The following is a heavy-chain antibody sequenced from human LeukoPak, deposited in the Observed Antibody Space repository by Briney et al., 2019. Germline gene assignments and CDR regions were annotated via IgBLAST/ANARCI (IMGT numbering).Heavy chain of an antibody. J-gene: IGHJ4*02. CDR2: ISSSSGYI. Sequence: GGSLRLSCAASGFTFSSYSMNWVRQAPGKGLEWVSSISSSSGYIYYADSVKGRFTISRDNAKNSLYLQMNSLRAEDTAVYYCARVVYYDSSGYYVWGQGTLVTVSS. D-gene: IGHD3-22*01. CDR1: GFTFSSYS. CDR3: ARVVYYDSSGYYV. V-gene: IGHV3-21*01.